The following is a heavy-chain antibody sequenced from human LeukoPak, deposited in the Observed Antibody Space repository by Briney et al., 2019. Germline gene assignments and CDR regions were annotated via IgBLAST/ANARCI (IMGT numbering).Heavy chain of an antibody. J-gene: IGHJ4*02. CDR1: GFTFSSYN. CDR3: ARGLLGFDY. V-gene: IGHV3-48*04. CDR2: ISPSSSRI. D-gene: IGHD7-27*01. Sequence: GGSLRLSCAASGFTFSSYNMNWVRQAPGKGREWVSYISPSSSRIDYAASVRGRFTISRDNAKSSLYLQMNSLRAEDTAVYYCARGLLGFDYWGQGTLVTVSS.